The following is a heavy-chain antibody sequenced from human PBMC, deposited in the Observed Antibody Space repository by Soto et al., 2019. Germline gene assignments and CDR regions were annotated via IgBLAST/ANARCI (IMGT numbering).Heavy chain of an antibody. CDR3: ARRIVVKGLDV. D-gene: IGHD3-22*01. J-gene: IGHJ6*02. V-gene: IGHV1-69*06. CDR2: IIPLFETA. Sequence: QLQLVQSGAEVKKPGSSVKVSCKASGDTFSSYGISWVRQAPGQGLEWMGEIIPLFETANYAENFQGRVVMTADNSRSTVYMQLTSLRLEDTAVYYCARRIVVKGLDVWGQGTTVTVSS. CDR1: GDTFSSYG.